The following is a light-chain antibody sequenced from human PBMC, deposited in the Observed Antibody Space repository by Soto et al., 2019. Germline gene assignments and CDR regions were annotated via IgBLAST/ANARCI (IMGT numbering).Light chain of an antibody. Sequence: DIQMTQSPSSLSASVGDRVTITCRASQSIGPYLNWYQQKPGTAPKVVIHGASSLQSGVPSRFSGGGSGTEFTLTISSLQPEDFATYYCQQSYTAPFLTFGGGTRVEIK. J-gene: IGKJ4*01. CDR1: QSIGPY. V-gene: IGKV1-39*01. CDR2: GAS. CDR3: QQSYTAPFLT.